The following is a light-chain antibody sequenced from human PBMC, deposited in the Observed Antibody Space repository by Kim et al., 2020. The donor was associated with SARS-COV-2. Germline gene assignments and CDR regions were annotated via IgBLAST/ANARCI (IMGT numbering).Light chain of an antibody. CDR1: PRLNNR. CDR2: GAF. J-gene: IGKJ4*01. V-gene: IGKV1-5*01. Sequence: GDGVTIPCRANPRLNNRLAWYQPKTGEAPKLLIQGAFSLERGVPSRFSGSGSGTEFTLTITSLQPDDFATYYCQQYEAFPLTFGGGTKVDIK. CDR3: QQYEAFPLT.